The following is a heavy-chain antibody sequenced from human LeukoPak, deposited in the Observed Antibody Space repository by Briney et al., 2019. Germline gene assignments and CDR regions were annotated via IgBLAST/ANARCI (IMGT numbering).Heavy chain of an antibody. J-gene: IGHJ4*02. CDR2: ISGSGGST. V-gene: IGHV3-23*01. D-gene: IGHD2-21*01. Sequence: GGSLRLSCAASGFTFSSYAMSWVRQAPGKGLEWVSDISGSGGSTYYADSVKGRFTISRDNSKNTLYLQMNSLRAEDTAVYYCAKDPLAYCGGDCYSDYWGQGTLVTVSS. CDR1: GFTFSSYA. CDR3: AKDPLAYCGGDCYSDY.